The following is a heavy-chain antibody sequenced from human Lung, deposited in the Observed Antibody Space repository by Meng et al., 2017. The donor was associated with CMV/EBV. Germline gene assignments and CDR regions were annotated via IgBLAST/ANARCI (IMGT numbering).Heavy chain of an antibody. V-gene: IGHV1-18*01. CDR3: ARNTYYYDSSGYCTDY. J-gene: IGHJ4*02. Sequence: ASXXVSXKASGYTFTSYGISWVRQAPGQGLEWMGWISAYNGNTNYAQKLQGRVTMTTDTSTSTAYMELRSLRSDDTAVYYCARNTYYYDSSGYCTDYWCQGTLVTVSS. CDR2: ISAYNGNT. D-gene: IGHD3-22*01. CDR1: GYTFTSYG.